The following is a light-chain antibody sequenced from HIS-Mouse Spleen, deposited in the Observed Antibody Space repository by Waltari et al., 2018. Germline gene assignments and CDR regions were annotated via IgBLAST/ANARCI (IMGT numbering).Light chain of an antibody. CDR2: EVS. CDR1: SRYVGGYNY. J-gene: IGLJ2*01. Sequence: QSALTQPASVSGSPGQSITISCPGTSRYVGGYNYVSWYQQHPGKAPKLMIYEVSNRPSGVSNRFSGSKSGNTASLTISGLQAEDEADYYCSSYTSSSTVVFGGGTKLTVL. V-gene: IGLV2-14*01. CDR3: SSYTSSSTVV.